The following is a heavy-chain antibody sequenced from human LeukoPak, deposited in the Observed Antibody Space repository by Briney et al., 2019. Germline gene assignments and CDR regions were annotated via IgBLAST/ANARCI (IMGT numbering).Heavy chain of an antibody. CDR1: GGSISSYY. CDR2: IYYSGTT. J-gene: IGHJ4*02. Sequence: PSETLSLTCTVSGGSISSYYWSWIRQPPGKGLEWIGHIYYSGTTNYNPSLKSRVTISVDTSKNQFSLKLNSVTAADTAVYYCARQQLPDYWGQGTLVTVSS. D-gene: IGHD5-18*01. CDR3: ARQQLPDY. V-gene: IGHV4-59*01.